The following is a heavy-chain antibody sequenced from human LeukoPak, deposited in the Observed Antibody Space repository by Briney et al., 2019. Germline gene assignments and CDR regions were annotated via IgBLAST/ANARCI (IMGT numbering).Heavy chain of an antibody. Sequence: SETLSLTCTVSGGSISSYYWSWVRQPPGKGLEWIGFVYYTGSTNYSPSLKSRVTISVDTSKNQFSLKLSSVTAADTAVYYCARRPGIAVAETSWFDPWGQGTLVTVSS. CDR1: GGSISSYY. D-gene: IGHD6-19*01. V-gene: IGHV4-59*12. CDR2: VYYTGST. J-gene: IGHJ5*02. CDR3: ARRPGIAVAETSWFDP.